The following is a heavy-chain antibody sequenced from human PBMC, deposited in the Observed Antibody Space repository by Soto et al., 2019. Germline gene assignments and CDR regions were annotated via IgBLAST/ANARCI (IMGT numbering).Heavy chain of an antibody. D-gene: IGHD3-10*01. V-gene: IGHV4-59*01. CDR1: GGYISSYY. CDR2: IYYSGST. CDR3: ARDKKFSYGSGGYHPHYYYYGMDV. J-gene: IGHJ6*02. Sequence: SETLSLTCTVSGGYISSYYWSWIRQPPGKGLEWIGYIYYSGSTNYNPSLKSRVTISVDTSKNQFSLKLSSVTAADTAVYYCARDKKFSYGSGGYHPHYYYYGMDVWGQGTTVTVSS.